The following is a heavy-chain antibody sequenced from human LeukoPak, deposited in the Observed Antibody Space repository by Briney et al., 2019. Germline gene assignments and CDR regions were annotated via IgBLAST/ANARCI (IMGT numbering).Heavy chain of an antibody. J-gene: IGHJ4*02. CDR3: ARDIRRLRGTDY. D-gene: IGHD1-1*01. Sequence: GASVKVFCKASGYTFTDYCMHWVRQAPGHGLEWMGWINPNSGATNYAQKFKGRVTMTRDTSISTAYMELSSLRSDDTAVYYCARDIRRLRGTDYWGQGTLVTVSS. V-gene: IGHV1-2*02. CDR1: GYTFTDYC. CDR2: INPNSGAT.